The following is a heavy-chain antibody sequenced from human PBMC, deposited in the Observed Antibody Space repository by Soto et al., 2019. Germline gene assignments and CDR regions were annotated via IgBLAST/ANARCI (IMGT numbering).Heavy chain of an antibody. Sequence: ASVKVSCKASGGSFSTLGINWFRQAPGQGLEWMGGIIPLFGKARYAETSQGRVTITADTSTGTAYMEVSSLRSDDTAVFYCATAHNSGWYFFDYWGPGTLVTVSS. CDR2: IIPLFGKA. CDR3: ATAHNSGWYFFDY. D-gene: IGHD6-19*01. V-gene: IGHV1-69*06. CDR1: GGSFSTLG. J-gene: IGHJ4*02.